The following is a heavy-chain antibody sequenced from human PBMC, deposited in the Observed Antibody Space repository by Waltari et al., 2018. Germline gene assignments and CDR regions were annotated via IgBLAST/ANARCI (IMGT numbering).Heavy chain of an antibody. Sequence: EVQLVESGGGLVKPGGSLRLSCAASGFTFSSYSMNWVHQAPGKGLEWVSSISSSSSYIYYADSVKGRFTISRDNAKNSLYLQMNSLRAEDTAVYYCARVHNYYDSSGYYLFPSYYYYGMDVWGQGTTVTVSS. CDR3: ARVHNYYDSSGYYLFPSYYYYGMDV. J-gene: IGHJ6*02. CDR2: ISSSSSYI. D-gene: IGHD3-22*01. CDR1: GFTFSSYS. V-gene: IGHV3-21*01.